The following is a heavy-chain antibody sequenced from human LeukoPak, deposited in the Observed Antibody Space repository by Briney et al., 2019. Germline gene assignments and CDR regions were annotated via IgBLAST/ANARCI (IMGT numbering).Heavy chain of an antibody. CDR1: GFTFSSYW. CDR3: AKPTLAAAGIMDV. V-gene: IGHV3-7*03. Sequence: GGSLRLSCAASGFTFSSYWMSWVRQAPGKGLEWVANIKQDGSEKYYVDSVKGRFTISRDNAKNSLYLQMNSLRAEDTAVYYCAKPTLAAAGIMDVWGKGTTVTVSS. CDR2: IKQDGSEK. J-gene: IGHJ6*03. D-gene: IGHD6-13*01.